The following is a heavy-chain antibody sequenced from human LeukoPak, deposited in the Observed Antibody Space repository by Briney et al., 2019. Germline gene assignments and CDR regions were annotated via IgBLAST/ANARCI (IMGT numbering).Heavy chain of an antibody. V-gene: IGHV4-59*01. CDR1: GGSISSYY. D-gene: IGHD4-23*01. Sequence: SETLSLTCTVSGGSISSYYWSWIRQPPGKGLEWIGYTYYSGSTNYNPSLKSRVTISVDTSKNQFSLKLSSVTAADTAVYYCARDYGGYNDAFDIWGQGTMVTVSS. CDR3: ARDYGGYNDAFDI. J-gene: IGHJ3*02. CDR2: TYYSGST.